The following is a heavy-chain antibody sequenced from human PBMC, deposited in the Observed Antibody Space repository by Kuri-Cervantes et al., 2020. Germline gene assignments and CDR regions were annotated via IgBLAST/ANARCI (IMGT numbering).Heavy chain of an antibody. CDR3: AREMGQWLVHYYYYGMDV. D-gene: IGHD6-19*01. CDR1: GFTFSSYA. Sequence: GESLKISCAASGFTFSSYAMHWVRQAPGKGLEWVAVISYDGSNKYYADSVKGRFTISRDNAKNSLYLQMNSLRAEDTAVYYCAREMGQWLVHYYYYGMDVWGQGTTVTVSS. V-gene: IGHV3-30-3*01. CDR2: ISYDGSNK. J-gene: IGHJ6*02.